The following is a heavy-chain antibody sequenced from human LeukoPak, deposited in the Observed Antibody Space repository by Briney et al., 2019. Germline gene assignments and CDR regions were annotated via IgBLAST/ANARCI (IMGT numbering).Heavy chain of an antibody. CDR1: GGSISSSSNY. V-gene: IGHV4-39*07. J-gene: IGHJ4*02. Sequence: SETLSLTCSVSGGSISSSSNYWGWIRQPPGKGLEWSGSINYSGSTYYNPSLKSRVTISVDTSKNQFSLKLSSVTAADTAVYYCARVLYYYDSSGYYYYFDYWGQGILVTVSS. CDR2: INYSGST. D-gene: IGHD3-22*01. CDR3: ARVLYYYDSSGYYYYFDY.